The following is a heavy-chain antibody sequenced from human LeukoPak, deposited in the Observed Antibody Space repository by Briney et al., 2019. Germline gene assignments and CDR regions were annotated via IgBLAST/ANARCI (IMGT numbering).Heavy chain of an antibody. CDR1: GFTFKSYA. CDR2: ISDDETYK. V-gene: IGHV3-30-3*01. D-gene: IGHD5-18*01. Sequence: GGSRRLSYAASGFTFKSYAVYWVRQAPGRGLEWVTAISDDETYKFYADSVKGRFTISRDNSKNTLYLQMNSLRAEDTAVYYCARDLSGVTGYTYGRGIDYWGQGTLVTVSS. CDR3: ARDLSGVTGYTYGRGIDY. J-gene: IGHJ4*02.